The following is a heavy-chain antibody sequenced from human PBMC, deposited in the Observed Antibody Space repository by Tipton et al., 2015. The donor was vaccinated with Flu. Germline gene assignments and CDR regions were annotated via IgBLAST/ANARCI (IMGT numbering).Heavy chain of an antibody. V-gene: IGHV1-18*01. Sequence: QVQLVQSGAEEKKPGASVKVSCKASGYTFTNYVINWVRQAPGQGLERMGWTNANSGYTKATESLQGRLTMTVDTSTTTAYMELRSLRAGDTAGEYCARGGTGCWSGLWRDYWGQGTLVTVSS. CDR3: ARGGTGCWSGLWRDY. CDR1: GYTFTNYV. CDR2: TNANSGYT. J-gene: IGHJ4*02. D-gene: IGHD3-3*01.